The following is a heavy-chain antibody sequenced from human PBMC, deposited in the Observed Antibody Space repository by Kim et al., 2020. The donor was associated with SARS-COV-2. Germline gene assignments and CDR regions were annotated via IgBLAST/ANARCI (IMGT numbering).Heavy chain of an antibody. Sequence: GGSLRLSCAVSGFTFSGSGMHWVRQASGKGLEWVGRIRSKANSYATAYAESVKGRFTISRDDSENTAYLQMNSLKTEDTAVYYCTTLPREAPGMDVWGQGTTVTVSS. J-gene: IGHJ6*02. CDR3: TTLPREAPGMDV. V-gene: IGHV3-73*01. CDR1: GFTFSGSG. CDR2: IRSKANSYAT.